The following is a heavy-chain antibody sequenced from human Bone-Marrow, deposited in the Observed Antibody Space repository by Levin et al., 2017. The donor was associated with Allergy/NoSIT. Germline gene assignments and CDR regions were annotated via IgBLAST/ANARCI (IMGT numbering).Heavy chain of an antibody. CDR2: FDPEEGET. D-gene: IGHD2-15*01. J-gene: IGHJ3*02. CDR3: ATDLFCRGGSCWAFDT. V-gene: IGHV1-24*01. Sequence: ASVKVSCKVSGYTLTELSMHWVRQAPGKGLEWMGGFDPEEGETIYAQKFQGRVTLTEDPSTGTAYMELSSLRSEDTAVYYCATDLFCRGGSCWAFDTWGRGTMVTVSS. CDR1: GYTLTELS.